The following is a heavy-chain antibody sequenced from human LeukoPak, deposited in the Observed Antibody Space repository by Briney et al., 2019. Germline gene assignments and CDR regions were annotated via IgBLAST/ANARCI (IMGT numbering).Heavy chain of an antibody. CDR1: GFTFSTYT. V-gene: IGHV3-23*01. D-gene: IGHD3-22*01. CDR2: ISGSGGNT. Sequence: HPGESLRLSSAASGFTFSTYTMSWVRQTPGKGLEWVSAISGSGGNTYYADSAKGRFTISRDNSKNTLYLQMNSLRAEDTALYYCAKDQGFYYDSSGYLGFDYWGQGALVTVSS. J-gene: IGHJ4*02. CDR3: AKDQGFYYDSSGYLGFDY.